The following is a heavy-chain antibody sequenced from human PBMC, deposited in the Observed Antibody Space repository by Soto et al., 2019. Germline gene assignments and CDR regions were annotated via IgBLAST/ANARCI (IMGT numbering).Heavy chain of an antibody. V-gene: IGHV6-1*01. CDR1: GDSFSSNIAA. J-gene: IGHJ6*02. D-gene: IGHD3-10*01. CDR2: TYYRSKWYN. Sequence: QTHSMTCSISGDSFSSNIAACNCIRQSPSRGLEWLGRTYYRSKWYNDYAVSVKSRITINPDTSKNQFSLQLNSVTPEDTAVYYCPRERMEFAGYYYYGMDVCGQRTTVTVSS. CDR3: PRERMEFAGYYYYGMDV.